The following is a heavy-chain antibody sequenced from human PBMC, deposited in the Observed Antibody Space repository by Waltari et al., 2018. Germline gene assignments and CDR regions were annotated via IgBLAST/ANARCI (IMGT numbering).Heavy chain of an antibody. J-gene: IGHJ4*02. CDR3: ASSRELPRPYFDY. Sequence: QVQLVQSGAEVKKPGSSVKVSCKASGGTFSSYAISWVRQAPGQGLEWMGGIIPSFGTANYEQKFKGRVTITTDESTSTAYMELSSLRSEDTAVYYCASSRELPRPYFDYWGQGTLVTVSS. D-gene: IGHD2-15*01. V-gene: IGHV1-69*05. CDR1: GGTFSSYA. CDR2: IIPSFGTA.